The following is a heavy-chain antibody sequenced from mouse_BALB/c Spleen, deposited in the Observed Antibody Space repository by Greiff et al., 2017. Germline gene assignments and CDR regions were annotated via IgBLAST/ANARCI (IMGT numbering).Heavy chain of an antibody. D-gene: IGHD1-1*01. CDR3: ARYGNYFDY. CDR2: IYPGDGDT. V-gene: IGHV1-82*01. Sequence: QVHVKQSGPELVKPGASVKISCKASGYAFSSSWMNWVKQRPGQGLEWIGRIYPGDGDTNYNGKFKGKATLTADKSSSTAYMQLSSLTSVDSAVYFCARYGNYFDYWGQGTTLTVSS. CDR1: GYAFSSSW. J-gene: IGHJ2*01.